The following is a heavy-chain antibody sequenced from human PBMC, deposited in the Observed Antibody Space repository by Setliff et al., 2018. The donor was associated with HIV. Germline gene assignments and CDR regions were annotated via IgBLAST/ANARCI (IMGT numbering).Heavy chain of an antibody. CDR2: IYYSGST. V-gene: IGHV4-59*11. J-gene: IGHJ4*02. CDR3: ARVPRQLLKGAAAYFDY. D-gene: IGHD5-18*01. Sequence: SETLSLTCTVSGGSIRSHYWGWIREPPGKGLEWIWYIYYSGSTNYNPSLKSRVTISVDTSKNQFSLRLSSVTAADTAVYYCARVPRQLLKGAAAYFDYWGQGILVTVSS. CDR1: GGSIRSHY.